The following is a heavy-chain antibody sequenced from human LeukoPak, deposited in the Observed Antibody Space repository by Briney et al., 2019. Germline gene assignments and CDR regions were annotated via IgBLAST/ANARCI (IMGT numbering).Heavy chain of an antibody. Sequence: ASVKVSCKASGYTFTGYYMHWVRQAPGQGLEWMGWIHPNTGGTNYAQNFQGRFTMTSDTSITTAYMELSRLGLDDTAVYFCAREVAQNAFDLWGRGTLVTVSS. J-gene: IGHJ4*02. CDR3: AREVAQNAFDL. CDR2: IHPNTGGT. D-gene: IGHD1-1*01. CDR1: GYTFTGYY. V-gene: IGHV1-2*02.